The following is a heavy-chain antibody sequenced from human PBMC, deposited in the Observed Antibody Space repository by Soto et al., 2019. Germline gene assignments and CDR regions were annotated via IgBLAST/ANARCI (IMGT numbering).Heavy chain of an antibody. CDR3: ARGHFCGGDCYLPYFDY. J-gene: IGHJ4*02. D-gene: IGHD2-21*02. CDR2: ISHGGST. Sequence: QVQLQESGPGLVKPSETLSLTCTVSGDSVSSGSYYWSWIRQPPGKGLEWIGHISHGGSTNYNPSLTSRVTMSVDSSKSQFYLKLTSVNAADTDEYYCARGHFCGGDCYLPYFDYWGQGTLVTVSS. V-gene: IGHV4-61*01. CDR1: GDSVSSGSYY.